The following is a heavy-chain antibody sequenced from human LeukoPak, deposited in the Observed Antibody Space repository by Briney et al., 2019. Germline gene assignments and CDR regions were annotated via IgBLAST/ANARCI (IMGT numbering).Heavy chain of an antibody. V-gene: IGHV3-30*02. CDR2: IRYDGSIK. Sequence: HSGGSLRLSCAASGFTFSDYGMVWVRQAPGKGLEWVAFIRYDGSIKYYTDSVKDRFTVSRDNSRNTLYLQMNSLRAEDTAVYYCAKDDYSSGWSSGAFDIWGQGTMVTVSS. D-gene: IGHD6-19*01. CDR1: GFTFSDYG. J-gene: IGHJ3*02. CDR3: AKDDYSSGWSSGAFDI.